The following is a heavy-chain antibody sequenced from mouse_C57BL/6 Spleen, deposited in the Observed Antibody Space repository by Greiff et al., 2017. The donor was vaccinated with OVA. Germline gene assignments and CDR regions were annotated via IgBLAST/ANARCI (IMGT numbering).Heavy chain of an antibody. CDR2: ISSGSSTI. J-gene: IGHJ4*01. D-gene: IGHD1-1*01. CDR3: ARGDVVEDAMDY. CDR1: GFTFSDYG. V-gene: IGHV5-17*01. Sequence: EVKLVESGGGLVKPGGSLKLSCAASGFTFSDYGMHWVRQAPEKGLEWVAYISSGSSTIYYADTVKGRFTISRDNAKNTLFLQMTSLRSEDTAMYYCARGDVVEDAMDYWGQGTSVTVSS.